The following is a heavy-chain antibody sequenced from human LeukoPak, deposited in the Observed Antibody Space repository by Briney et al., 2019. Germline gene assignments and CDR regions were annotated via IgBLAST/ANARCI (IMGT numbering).Heavy chain of an antibody. CDR1: GFTFGDYA. D-gene: IGHD3-3*01. Sequence: PGGSLRLSCIASGFTFGDYAMSWVRQAPGKGLEWVGFIRSKAYGGTTEYAASVKGRFTISRDDSKSIAYLQMNSLKTEDTAVYYCTRDPPYYDFWSGYYNYWGQGTLVTVSS. J-gene: IGHJ4*02. CDR3: TRDPPYYDFWSGYYNY. CDR2: IRSKAYGGTT. V-gene: IGHV3-49*04.